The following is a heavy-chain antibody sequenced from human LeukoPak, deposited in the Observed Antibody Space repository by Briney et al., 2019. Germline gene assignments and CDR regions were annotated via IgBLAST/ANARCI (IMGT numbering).Heavy chain of an antibody. J-gene: IGHJ4*02. CDR2: ISSSSSTI. CDR1: GFTFSSYS. Sequence: PGGSLRLSCAASGFTFSSYSMNWVRQAPGKGLEWVSYISSSSSTIYYADSVKGRFTISRDNAKNSLYLQMNSLRAEDTAVYYCARGIILYYFDYWGQGTLVTVSS. V-gene: IGHV3-48*01. D-gene: IGHD2-15*01. CDR3: ARGIILYYFDY.